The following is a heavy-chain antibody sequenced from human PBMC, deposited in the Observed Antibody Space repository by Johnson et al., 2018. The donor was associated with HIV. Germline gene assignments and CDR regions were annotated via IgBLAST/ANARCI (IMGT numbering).Heavy chain of an antibody. CDR3: AKGLAAFFAFDI. J-gene: IGHJ3*02. D-gene: IGHD3-3*01. CDR2: IRYDGSNK. V-gene: IGHV3-30*02. CDR1: GFTFSSYG. Sequence: QVQLVESGGGLVQPGGSLRLSCAASGFTFSSYGMHWVRQAPGKGLEWVAFIRYDGSNKYYADSVKGRFTISRDNSKNTLYLQMNSLRAEDTAVYYCAKGLAAFFAFDIWGQGTMVTVSS.